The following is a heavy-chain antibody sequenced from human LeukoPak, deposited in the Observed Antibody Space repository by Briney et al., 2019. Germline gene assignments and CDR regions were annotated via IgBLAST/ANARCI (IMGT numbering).Heavy chain of an antibody. D-gene: IGHD3-16*01. V-gene: IGHV3-23*01. J-gene: IGHJ4*02. CDR2: INGGGDIT. CDR1: GFTFRSYA. Sequence: GSLRLSCAVSGFTFRSYAMSWVRQAPGKGLEWVSAINGGGDITSYADSVKGRFTISRDNSKNTLYLQMNSLRGEDTAIYYCAKAGGDSISHFDYWGQGTLVTVSS. CDR3: AKAGGDSISHFDY.